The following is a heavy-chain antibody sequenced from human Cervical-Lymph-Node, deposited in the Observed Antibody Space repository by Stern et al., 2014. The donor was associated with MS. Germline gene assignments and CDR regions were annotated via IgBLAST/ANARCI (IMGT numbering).Heavy chain of an antibody. CDR1: GFTFSDYY. Sequence: VQLVESGGGLVKPGGSLRLSCAASGFTFSDYYMSWIRQAPGKGLEWVSYISSSGRTKYYADSVKGRFTISRDNGKNSLYLQMNSLRAEDTAVYYCARQYFDWSALWFDPWGQGTLVTVSS. V-gene: IGHV3-11*01. J-gene: IGHJ5*02. D-gene: IGHD3-9*01. CDR3: ARQYFDWSALWFDP. CDR2: ISSSGRTK.